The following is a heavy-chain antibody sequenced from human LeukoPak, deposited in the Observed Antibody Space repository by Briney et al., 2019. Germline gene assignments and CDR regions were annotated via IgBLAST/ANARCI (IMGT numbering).Heavy chain of an antibody. J-gene: IGHJ5*02. V-gene: IGHV1-69*04. CDR3: ARDDSSSWAGVPKKKTHPNWFDP. D-gene: IGHD6-13*01. Sequence: SVKVSCKASGGTFSSYAISWVRQAPGQGLEWMGRIIPILGIANYAQKFQGRVTITADKSTSTAYMELSSLRSEDTAVYYCARDDSSSWAGVPKKKTHPNWFDPWGQGTLVTVSS. CDR2: IIPILGIA. CDR1: GGTFSSYA.